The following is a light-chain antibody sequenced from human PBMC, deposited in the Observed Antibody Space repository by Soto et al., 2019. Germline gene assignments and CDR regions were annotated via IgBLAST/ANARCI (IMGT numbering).Light chain of an antibody. CDR1: SSNIGRNT. CDR3: AAWDDSLTGYV. V-gene: IGLV1-44*01. J-gene: IGLJ1*01. Sequence: QSVLTQPPSASGTPGQRVTMSCAGSSSNIGRNTVNWYQQLPGTAPKLLIYSSNQRPSGVPDRFSGSKSGTSASLAISGLQSEDEADYYCAAWDDSLTGYVFGAGTKVTVL. CDR2: SSN.